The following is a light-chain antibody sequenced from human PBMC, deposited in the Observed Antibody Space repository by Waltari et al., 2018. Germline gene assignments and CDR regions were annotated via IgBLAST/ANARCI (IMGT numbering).Light chain of an antibody. CDR1: GSNIGAGYD. Sequence: QSVLTQPPSVSGAPGQRVTISCTGSGSNIGAGYDVHWYQQLPGKAPKLLIYGTSTRPLGGPDRYVGSQSGTSASLAITGLQAEDEADYYCQSYDTSLSVVFGGGTKLTVL. CDR2: GTS. CDR3: QSYDTSLSVV. J-gene: IGLJ2*01. V-gene: IGLV1-40*01.